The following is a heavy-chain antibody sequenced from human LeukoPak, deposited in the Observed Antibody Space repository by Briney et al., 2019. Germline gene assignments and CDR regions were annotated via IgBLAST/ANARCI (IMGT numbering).Heavy chain of an antibody. CDR2: VYYSGST. V-gene: IGHV4-31*03. CDR1: RGSISSGDYY. CDR3: ARDVRVGKLDRRGGYFDS. D-gene: IGHD1-1*01. Sequence: PSQTLSLTCTVSRGSISSGDYYWSWIRQHPGKGLEWIGFVYYSGSTSYNPSLKSRVLISVDTSKNQFSLRLSSMAAADTAVYFCARDVRVGKLDRRGGYFDSWGQGALVTVSS. J-gene: IGHJ4*02.